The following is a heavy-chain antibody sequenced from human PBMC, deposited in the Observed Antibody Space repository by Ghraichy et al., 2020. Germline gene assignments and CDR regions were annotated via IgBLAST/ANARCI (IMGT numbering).Heavy chain of an antibody. J-gene: IGHJ4*02. Sequence: GESLNISCAASGFTFNIYWMSWVRQAPGKGLEWVANIKQDGSEKYYVASVKGRFTISRDNAKNSLYLQMNSLRAEDTAVYYCARDVDFDYWGQGTLVTVSS. CDR1: GFTFNIYW. CDR3: ARDVDFDY. CDR2: IKQDGSEK. V-gene: IGHV3-7*03.